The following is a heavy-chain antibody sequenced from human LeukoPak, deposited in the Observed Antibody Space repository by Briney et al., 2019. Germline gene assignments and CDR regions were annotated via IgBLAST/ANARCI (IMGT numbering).Heavy chain of an antibody. V-gene: IGHV3-9*01. CDR2: ISWNSGSI. CDR3: ARARSSYGYGDAFDI. CDR1: GFTFDDYA. D-gene: IGHD5-18*01. J-gene: IGHJ3*02. Sequence: HPGGSLRLSCAASGFTFDDYAMHWVRQAPGKGLEWVSGISWNSGSIGYADSVKGRFTISRDNAKNSLYPQMNSLRAEDTAVYYCARARSSYGYGDAFDIWGQGTMVTVSS.